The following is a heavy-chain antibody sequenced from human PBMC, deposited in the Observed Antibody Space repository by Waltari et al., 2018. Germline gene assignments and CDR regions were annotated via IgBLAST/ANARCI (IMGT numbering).Heavy chain of an antibody. D-gene: IGHD7-27*01. Sequence: VQLQESGPGLVTPSETVSLTCAVSGHSVSSTHYWGWIRQTPGKGREWIASIYHNVNTCYNTSLKSRVSLSLDTSKNRFSLNLRSVTAADTALYYCAAFLPDWGRGTDYWGQGILITVSS. V-gene: IGHV4-38-2*01. CDR3: AAFLPDWGRGTDY. CDR2: IYHNVNT. CDR1: GHSVSSTHY. J-gene: IGHJ4*02.